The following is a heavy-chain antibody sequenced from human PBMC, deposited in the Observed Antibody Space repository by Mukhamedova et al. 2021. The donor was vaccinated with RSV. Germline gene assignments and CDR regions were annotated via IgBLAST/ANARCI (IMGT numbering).Heavy chain of an antibody. CDR2: ISGSGGST. V-gene: IGHV3-23*01. CDR3: AKGPHDWGYYYGMDV. Sequence: VSAISGSGGSTYYADSVKGRFTISRDNSKNTLYLQMNSLRAEDTAVYYCAKGPHDWGYYYGMDVWGQGTTVTVSS. D-gene: IGHD3-9*01. J-gene: IGHJ6*02.